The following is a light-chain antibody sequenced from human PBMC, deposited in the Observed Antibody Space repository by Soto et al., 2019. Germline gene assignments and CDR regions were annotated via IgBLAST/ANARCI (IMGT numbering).Light chain of an antibody. J-gene: IGKJ5*01. Sequence: DIVLSQSLPTVSLTPGERATLSCRASQSVSSYLAWYQQKPGQAPRLLIYDASNRATGIPARFSGSGSGTDFTLTISSLEPEDFAVYYCQQRSNWPPITLAQGTLLEI. V-gene: IGKV3-11*01. CDR2: DAS. CDR3: QQRSNWPPIT. CDR1: QSVSSY.